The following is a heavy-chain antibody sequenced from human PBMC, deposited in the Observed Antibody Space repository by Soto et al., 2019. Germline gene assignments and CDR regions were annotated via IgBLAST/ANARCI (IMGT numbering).Heavy chain of an antibody. Sequence: QVQLVESGGGVVQPGRSLRLSCAASGFTFSSYGMHWVRQAPGKGLEWVAVISYDGSNKYYADSVKGRFTISRDNSKNTLYLQMNSLRAEDTAVYYCAKDILGYCSGGSCYLVDYWGQGTLVTVSS. CDR2: ISYDGSNK. J-gene: IGHJ4*02. CDR1: GFTFSSYG. V-gene: IGHV3-30*18. CDR3: AKDILGYCSGGSCYLVDY. D-gene: IGHD2-15*01.